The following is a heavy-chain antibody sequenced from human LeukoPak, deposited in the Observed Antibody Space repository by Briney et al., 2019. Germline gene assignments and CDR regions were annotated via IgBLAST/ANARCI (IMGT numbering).Heavy chain of an antibody. J-gene: IGHJ4*02. Sequence: SETLSLTCAVYGGSFGGYYWSWIRQPPGKGLEWIGEINHSGSTNYNPSLKSRVTISVDTSKNQFSLKLSSVTAADTAVYYCARSDGYYDSSGYYILDYWGQGTLVTVSS. V-gene: IGHV4-34*01. D-gene: IGHD3-22*01. CDR3: ARSDGYYDSSGYYILDY. CDR2: INHSGST. CDR1: GGSFGGYY.